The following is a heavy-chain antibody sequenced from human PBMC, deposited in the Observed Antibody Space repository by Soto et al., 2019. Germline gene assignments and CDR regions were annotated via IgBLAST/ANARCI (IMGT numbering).Heavy chain of an antibody. D-gene: IGHD3-10*01. Sequence: SETLSLTCAVSGGSISSGGYSWSWIRQPPGKGLEWIGYIYHSGSTYYNPSLKSRVTISVDRSKNQFSLKLSSVTAADTAVYYCARDYMVRGVIITTYYGMDVWGQGTTVTVSS. CDR3: ARDYMVRGVIITTYYGMDV. V-gene: IGHV4-30-2*01. CDR1: GGSISSGGYS. CDR2: IYHSGST. J-gene: IGHJ6*02.